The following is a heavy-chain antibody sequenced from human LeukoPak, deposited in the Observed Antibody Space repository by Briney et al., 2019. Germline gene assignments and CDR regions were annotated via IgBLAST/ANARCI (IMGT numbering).Heavy chain of an antibody. CDR1: GGSISSYY. J-gene: IGHJ5*02. Sequence: SETLSLTCTVSGGSISSYYWSWIRQPPGKGLEWIGEINHSGSTNYNPSLKSRVTISVDTSKNQFSLKLSSVTAADTAVYYCAVGIAVAGNWFDPWGQGTLVTVSS. CDR3: AVGIAVAGNWFDP. V-gene: IGHV4-34*01. CDR2: INHSGST. D-gene: IGHD6-19*01.